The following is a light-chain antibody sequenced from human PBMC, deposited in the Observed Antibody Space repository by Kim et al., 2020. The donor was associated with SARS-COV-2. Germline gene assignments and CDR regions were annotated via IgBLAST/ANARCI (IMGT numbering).Light chain of an antibody. J-gene: IGLJ2*01. CDR3: CSYAGSYTFEVV. Sequence: SVTISCTGTSSDGGGYNYVSWYQQHPGKAPKLMIYDVSKRPSGVPDRFSGSKSGNTASLTISGLQAEDEADYYCCSYAGSYTFEVVFGGGTQLTVL. V-gene: IGLV2-11*01. CDR1: SSDGGGYNY. CDR2: DVS.